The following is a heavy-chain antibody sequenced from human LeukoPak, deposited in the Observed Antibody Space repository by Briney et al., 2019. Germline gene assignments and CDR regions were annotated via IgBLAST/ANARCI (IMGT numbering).Heavy chain of an antibody. J-gene: IGHJ4*02. V-gene: IGHV4-4*07. CDR3: AGEMGYYYGSGRKGYFHS. CDR1: GASISSYY. CDR2: IYTGGSTTYT. D-gene: IGHD3-10*01. Sequence: SETLSLTCSVSGASISSYYWSWIRQPAGKGLEWIGHIYTGGSTTYTIYNPSLKSRVTISVDKSKNQFSLKLTSVTAADTALYYCAGEMGYYYGSGRKGYFHSWGQGTLVTVSS.